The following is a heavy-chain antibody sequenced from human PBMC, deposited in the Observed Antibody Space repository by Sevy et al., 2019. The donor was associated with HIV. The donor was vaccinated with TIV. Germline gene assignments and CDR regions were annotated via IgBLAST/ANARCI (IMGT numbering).Heavy chain of an antibody. CDR2: INPNSGGT. CDR1: GYTFTGYY. J-gene: IGHJ6*02. CDR3: ASGYYYDSSGYLYYYYYGMDV. V-gene: IGHV1-2*02. D-gene: IGHD3-22*01. Sequence: ASVKVSCKASGYTFTGYYMHWVRQAPGQGLEWMGWINPNSGGTNYAQKFQGRVTMTRDTSISTAYMELRRLRSDDTAVYYCASGYYYDSSGYLYYYYYGMDVWGQGTTVTVSS.